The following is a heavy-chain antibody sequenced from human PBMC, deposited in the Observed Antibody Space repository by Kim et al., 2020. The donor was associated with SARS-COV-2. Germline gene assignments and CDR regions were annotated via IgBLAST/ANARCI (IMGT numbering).Heavy chain of an antibody. D-gene: IGHD4-17*01. CDR2: T. V-gene: IGHV4-59*01. Sequence: TNYHPSLKSRVTISVDASKNQFALKLRSVTAADTAVYYCARAGDYVWFDPWGQGTLVTVSS. J-gene: IGHJ5*02. CDR3: ARAGDYVWFDP.